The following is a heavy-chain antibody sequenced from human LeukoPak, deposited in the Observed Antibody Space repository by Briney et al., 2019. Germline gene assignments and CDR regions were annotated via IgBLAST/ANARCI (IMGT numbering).Heavy chain of an antibody. D-gene: IGHD3-10*01. CDR3: AKEGTPQVSTWYDL. Sequence: GMSLRLSCAASGVTLSPYGMHWVRQAPGKGLEWVAVISYEGGTQHYADSVKGRFIISRDNPRNALYLQMNILRTEDTAVYYCAKEGTPQVSTWYDLWGQGTQVIVSS. J-gene: IGHJ5*02. CDR1: GVTLSPYG. CDR2: ISYEGGTQ. V-gene: IGHV3-30*18.